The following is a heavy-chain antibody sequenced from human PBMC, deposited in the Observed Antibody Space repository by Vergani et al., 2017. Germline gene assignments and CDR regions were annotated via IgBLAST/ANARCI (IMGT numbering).Heavy chain of an antibody. J-gene: IGHJ4*02. V-gene: IGHV3-21*04. CDR3: AKGDYTFDY. D-gene: IGHD4-11*01. CDR2: ISSSSSYI. CDR1: GFTFSSYS. Sequence: EVQLVESGGGLVKPGGSLRLSCAASGFTFSSYSMNWVRQAPGKGLEWVSSISSSSSYIYYADSVKGRFTISRDNSKNTLYLRMNSLRAEDTAVYYCAKGDYTFDYWGQGTLVTVSS.